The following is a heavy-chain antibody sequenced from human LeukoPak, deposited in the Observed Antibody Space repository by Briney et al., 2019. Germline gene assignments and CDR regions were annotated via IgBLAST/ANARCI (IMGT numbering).Heavy chain of an antibody. CDR3: TKDRRGPAAGTWYFDS. J-gene: IGHJ4*02. D-gene: IGHD6-13*01. Sequence: PGKSLRLSCAASGFTFSSYVMHWVRQAPGKGLEWVAVTSYDGSNKYYADSVKGRFTISRDNSKNTVYLQLNSLRAGDTAIYYCTKDRRGPAAGTWYFDSWGQGTLVTVSS. V-gene: IGHV3-30*04. CDR2: TSYDGSNK. CDR1: GFTFSSYV.